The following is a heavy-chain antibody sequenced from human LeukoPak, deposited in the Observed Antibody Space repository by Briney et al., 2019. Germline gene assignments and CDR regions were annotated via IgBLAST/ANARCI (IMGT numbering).Heavy chain of an antibody. CDR2: INYSGST. CDR3: ARGLKSSIAAASVHFDY. J-gene: IGHJ4*02. V-gene: IGHV4-34*01. Sequence: SETLSLTCAVYGGPFSGYYWSWIRQPPGKGLEWIGEINYSGSTNYNPSLKSRVTISVDTSKNQFSLKLSSVTAADTAVYYCARGLKSSIAAASVHFDYWGQGTLVTVSS. CDR1: GGPFSGYY. D-gene: IGHD6-13*01.